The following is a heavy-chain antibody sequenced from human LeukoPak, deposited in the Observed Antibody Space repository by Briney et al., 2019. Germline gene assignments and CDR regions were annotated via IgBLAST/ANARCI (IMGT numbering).Heavy chain of an antibody. D-gene: IGHD2-2*01. Sequence: GGSLRFSCAASGFTFSSYAMSWVRQAPGKGLEWVSVICGGGGGTYYADSVKGRFTISRDNSKNTLYLQMNSLRAEDTAVYYCAKGSSSTCYGYEGYWGQGTLVTVSS. CDR3: AKGSSSTCYGYEGY. CDR1: GFTFSSYA. V-gene: IGHV3-23*01. CDR2: ICGGGGGT. J-gene: IGHJ4*02.